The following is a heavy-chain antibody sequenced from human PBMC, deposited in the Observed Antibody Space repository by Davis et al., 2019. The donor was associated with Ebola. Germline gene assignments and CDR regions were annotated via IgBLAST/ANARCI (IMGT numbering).Heavy chain of an antibody. Sequence: AASVKVSCKASGYTFTSYGISWVRQAPGQGLEWMGWISAYNGNTNYAQKLQGRVTMTTDTSTSTAYMELRSLRSDDTAVYYCARSITMIVGTNWFDPWGQGTLVTVSS. CDR2: ISAYNGNT. CDR1: GYTFTSYG. J-gene: IGHJ5*02. CDR3: ARSITMIVGTNWFDP. D-gene: IGHD3-22*01. V-gene: IGHV1-18*04.